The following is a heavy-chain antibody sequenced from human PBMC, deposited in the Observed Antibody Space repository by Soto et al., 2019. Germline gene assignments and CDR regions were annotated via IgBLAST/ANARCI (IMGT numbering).Heavy chain of an antibody. CDR1: GFTFSSYA. Sequence: QPGGSLRLSCAASGFTFSSYAMHWVRQAPGKGLEWVAVISYDGSNKYYADSVKGRFTISRDNSKNTLYLQMNSLRAEDTAVYYRARDQDYYDSSGYADYWGQGTLVTVSS. CDR2: ISYDGSNK. V-gene: IGHV3-30-3*01. CDR3: ARDQDYYDSSGYADY. D-gene: IGHD3-22*01. J-gene: IGHJ4*02.